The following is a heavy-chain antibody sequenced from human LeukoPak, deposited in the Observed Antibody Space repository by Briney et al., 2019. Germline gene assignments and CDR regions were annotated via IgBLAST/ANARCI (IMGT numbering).Heavy chain of an antibody. Sequence: ASVKVSCKASGYTFTSYYIHWLRQAPGQGLERMGIINPGGGSTSYARKFQGRATMTRDTSTSTVYVELSSLTSEDTAVYYCARGYIVGTVRSPSDYWGQGTLVTVSS. V-gene: IGHV1-46*01. D-gene: IGHD5-12*01. CDR2: INPGGGST. J-gene: IGHJ4*02. CDR1: GYTFTSYY. CDR3: ARGYIVGTVRSPSDY.